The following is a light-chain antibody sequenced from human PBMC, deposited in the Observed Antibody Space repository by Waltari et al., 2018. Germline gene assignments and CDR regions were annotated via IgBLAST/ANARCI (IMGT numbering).Light chain of an antibody. V-gene: IGKV3-15*01. CDR2: GAS. CDR3: QQYNNWPPWT. Sequence: ETLMPQSPATLSVSPGERATLSCRASQSVTTNLAWYQQKPGQAPRLLIYGASTRATGIPARFSGSGSGTEFTLTISSLQSEDFAVYYCQQYNNWPPWTFGQGTKVEIK. CDR1: QSVTTN. J-gene: IGKJ1*01.